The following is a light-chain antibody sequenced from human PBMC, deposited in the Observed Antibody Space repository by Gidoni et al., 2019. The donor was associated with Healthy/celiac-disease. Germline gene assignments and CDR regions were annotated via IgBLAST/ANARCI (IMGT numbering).Light chain of an antibody. J-gene: IGKJ4*01. CDR3: QHYDNLLT. CDR2: DES. CDR1: QDIRNY. Sequence: DIQMTQSPSSLSASVGDRVTITCQASQDIRNYLNWYQQKTGKAPKLLIYDESNLETGVPSRFSGSGSGTDFTFTISSMQPEDIATYYCQHYDNLLTVGGGTKVEIK. V-gene: IGKV1-33*01.